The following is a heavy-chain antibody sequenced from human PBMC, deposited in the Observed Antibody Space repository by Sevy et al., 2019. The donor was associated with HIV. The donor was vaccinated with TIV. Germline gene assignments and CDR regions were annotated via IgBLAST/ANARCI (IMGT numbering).Heavy chain of an antibody. CDR2: IKEDGSEK. Sequence: GGSLRLSCAASGFTFSTHWMSWVRKAPGKGLEWVANIKEDGSEKYYVDSVKGRFTISRDNAKNSLFLQMNSLRAEDTALYYCAKDVYCGQGALVTVSS. V-gene: IGHV3-7*03. CDR3: AKDVY. CDR1: GFTFSTHW. J-gene: IGHJ4*02.